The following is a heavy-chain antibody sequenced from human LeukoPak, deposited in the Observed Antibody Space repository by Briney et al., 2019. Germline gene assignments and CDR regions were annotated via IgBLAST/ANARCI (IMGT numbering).Heavy chain of an antibody. J-gene: IGHJ5*02. Sequence: GGSLRLSCVASGLTVSNHWMSWVRQAPGKGQEWVANIREERGQEYYVDSVKGRFTISKNSAKNSLYLQMNTLRVEDTAMYYCASLDTAKQPLANHWGQGTLVTVSS. CDR1: GLTVSNHW. D-gene: IGHD5-18*01. V-gene: IGHV3-7*03. CDR3: ASLDTAKQPLANH. CDR2: IREERGQE.